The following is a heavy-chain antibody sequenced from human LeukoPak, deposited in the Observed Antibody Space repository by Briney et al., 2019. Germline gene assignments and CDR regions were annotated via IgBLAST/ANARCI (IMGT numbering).Heavy chain of an antibody. J-gene: IGHJ5*02. D-gene: IGHD3-9*01. CDR1: GGSISNSTYF. CDR2: INHSGST. Sequence: SETLSLTCTVSGGSISNSTYFWGWIRQPPRKGLEWIGEINHSGSTNYNPSLKSRVTISVDTSKNQFSLKLSSVTAADTAVYYCARWSLDYDILTGYLSGWFDPWGQGTLVTVSS. CDR3: ARWSLDYDILTGYLSGWFDP. V-gene: IGHV4-39*07.